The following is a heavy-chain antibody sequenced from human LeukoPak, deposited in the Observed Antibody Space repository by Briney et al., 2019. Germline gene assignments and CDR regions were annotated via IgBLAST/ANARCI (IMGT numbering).Heavy chain of an antibody. CDR2: ISAYNGNT. Sequence: ASVKVSCKASGYTFTCYGISWVRQAPGQGLEWMGWISAYNGNTNYAQKLQGRVTMTTDTSTSTAYMELRSLRSDDTAVYYCARATSIAARRGGNWFDPWGQGTLVTVSS. J-gene: IGHJ5*02. D-gene: IGHD6-6*01. V-gene: IGHV1-18*01. CDR3: ARATSIAARRGGNWFDP. CDR1: GYTFTCYG.